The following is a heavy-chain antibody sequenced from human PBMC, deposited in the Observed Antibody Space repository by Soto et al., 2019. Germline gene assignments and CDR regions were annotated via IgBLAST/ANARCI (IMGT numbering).Heavy chain of an antibody. J-gene: IGHJ6*02. Sequence: QVQLVQSGAEVKKPGASVKVSCKTSGSTFTSYDINWVRQATGQGLEWMGWMNPNSGNTDYAQKFQGRVTLTRNTSINTAYMELSSLRSEDTAVYYCARVRYCDSSTCYRLHYYYYDAMDVWGQGTTVTVSS. D-gene: IGHD2-2*02. V-gene: IGHV1-8*01. CDR3: ARVRYCDSSTCYRLHYYYYDAMDV. CDR1: GSTFTSYD. CDR2: MNPNSGNT.